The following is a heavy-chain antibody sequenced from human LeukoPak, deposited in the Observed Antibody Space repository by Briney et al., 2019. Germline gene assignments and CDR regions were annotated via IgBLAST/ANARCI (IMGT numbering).Heavy chain of an antibody. J-gene: IGHJ4*02. CDR2: IYYSGST. CDR3: ATYPRNSIGIDY. V-gene: IGHV4-39*01. D-gene: IGHD6-6*01. Sequence: PSETLSLTCTVSSGSISSSSYYWGWIRQPPGKGLDWIGSIYYSGSTYYNPSLKSRVTISVDTSKNQFSLKLSSVTAADTAVYYCATYPRNSIGIDYWGQRTLVTVSS. CDR1: SGSISSSSYY.